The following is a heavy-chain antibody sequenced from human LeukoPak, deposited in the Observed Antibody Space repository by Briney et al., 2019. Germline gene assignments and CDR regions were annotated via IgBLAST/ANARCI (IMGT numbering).Heavy chain of an antibody. CDR3: ARGVIQLSTDAFDI. Sequence: SETLSLTCTVSGGSISSYYWSWIRQPPGKGLEWIGYIYYSGSTNYNPSLKSRVTISVDTSKNQFSLKLSSVTAADTAVYYCARGVIQLSTDAFDIWGQGTMVTVSS. CDR1: GGSISSYY. CDR2: IYYSGST. V-gene: IGHV4-59*01. J-gene: IGHJ3*02. D-gene: IGHD5-18*01.